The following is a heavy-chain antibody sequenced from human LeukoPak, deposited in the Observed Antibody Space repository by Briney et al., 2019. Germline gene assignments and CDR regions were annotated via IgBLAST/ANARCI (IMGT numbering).Heavy chain of an antibody. CDR3: ARLRRYGGNSPRAFDI. Sequence: SETLSLTCTVSGGSIRSSSYYWGWIRQPPGKGLEWIGSIYYSGSTYYNASLKSRGTISVDTSKNQFSLKLNSVTAADTAVYFCARLRRYGGNSPRAFDIWGQGTMVTVSS. J-gene: IGHJ3*02. D-gene: IGHD4-23*01. V-gene: IGHV4-39*01. CDR2: IYYSGST. CDR1: GGSIRSSSYY.